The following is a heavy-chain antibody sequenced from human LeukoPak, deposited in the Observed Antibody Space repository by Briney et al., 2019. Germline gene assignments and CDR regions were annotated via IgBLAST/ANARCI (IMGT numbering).Heavy chain of an antibody. J-gene: IGHJ4*02. V-gene: IGHV3-23*01. Sequence: GASLRLSCAASGFTFSSYGMRWVRQAPGRGLEWVSTISGSGGNTYYADSVKGRFTISRDNSKNTLNLQMNSLRAEDTAVYYCAKDQGGSNDYWGQGTLVTVSS. CDR3: AKDQGGSNDY. CDR1: GFTFSSYG. D-gene: IGHD5-12*01. CDR2: ISGSGGNT.